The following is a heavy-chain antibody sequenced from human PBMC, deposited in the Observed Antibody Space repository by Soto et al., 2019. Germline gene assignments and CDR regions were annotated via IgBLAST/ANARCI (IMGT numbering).Heavy chain of an antibody. Sequence: GESLKISCKASGYSFTNYWIAWVRQMPGKGLEWMGTIFPADSDAKYSPSFQGQVTISADKSITTAYLQWGSLKASDTAIYYCARREANGYKLVPGYLDYRGQGTLVTVSS. V-gene: IGHV5-51*01. J-gene: IGHJ4*02. CDR1: GYSFTNYW. CDR3: ARREANGYKLVPGYLDY. CDR2: IFPADSDA. D-gene: IGHD5-12*01.